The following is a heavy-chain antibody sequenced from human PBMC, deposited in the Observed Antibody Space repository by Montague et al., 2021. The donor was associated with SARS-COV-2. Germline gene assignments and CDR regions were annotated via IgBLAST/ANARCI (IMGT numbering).Heavy chain of an antibody. CDR3: ARDGYSSGWNGLHWFDP. Sequence: TLSLTCTVSIGSISSGSYYWSWIRQPAGKGLEWIGRIHTSGSTNYXPSLKSRVTISVDTSKNQFSLKLSSVTAADTAVYYCARDGYSSGWNGLHWFDPWGQGTLVTVSS. CDR1: IGSISSGSYY. V-gene: IGHV4-61*02. J-gene: IGHJ5*02. D-gene: IGHD6-25*01. CDR2: IHTSGST.